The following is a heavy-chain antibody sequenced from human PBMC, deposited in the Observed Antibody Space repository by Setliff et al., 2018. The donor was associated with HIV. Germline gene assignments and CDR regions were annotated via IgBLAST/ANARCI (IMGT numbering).Heavy chain of an antibody. CDR3: ARDVGRDGYCFDH. CDR2: INPNGGYT. Sequence: GASVKVSCKASGYIFTDYYIHWVRQAPGQGLEWMGWINPNGGYTNYAQKFLGRVTMTQDTSFTTAYLELRSLRSDDTAVYYCARDVGRDGYCFDHWGQGTLVTVSS. V-gene: IGHV1-2*02. J-gene: IGHJ4*02. CDR1: GYIFTDYY. D-gene: IGHD5-12*01.